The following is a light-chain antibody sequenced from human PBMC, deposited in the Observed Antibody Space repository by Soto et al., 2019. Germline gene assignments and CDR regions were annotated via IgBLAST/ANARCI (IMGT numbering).Light chain of an antibody. V-gene: IGKV4-1*01. CDR1: QSVLYNSDNKNY. J-gene: IGKJ4*01. CDR2: WAS. Sequence: DIVMTQSPDSLAVSLGERATNNCKSSQSVLYNSDNKNYLAWYQQKPGQPPKLLIYWASTRDSGVPDRFSGSGSGADFTLTISSLQAEDVAVYYCQQYYTTLTFGGGTKVEIK. CDR3: QQYYTTLT.